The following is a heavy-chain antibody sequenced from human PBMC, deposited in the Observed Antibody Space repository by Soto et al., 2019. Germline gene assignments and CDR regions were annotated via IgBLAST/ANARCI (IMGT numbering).Heavy chain of an antibody. CDR1: GYTFTSYD. D-gene: IGHD1-26*01. Sequence: QVQLVQSGAEVKKPGASVKVSCKASGYTFTSYDINCVRQATGQGLEWKGWMNPNSGNTGYAQKFQGRVTMTRNTSISTAYMELSSLRSEDTAVYYCARVRSVGAKFDYWGQGTLVTVSS. J-gene: IGHJ4*02. CDR2: MNPNSGNT. CDR3: ARVRSVGAKFDY. V-gene: IGHV1-8*01.